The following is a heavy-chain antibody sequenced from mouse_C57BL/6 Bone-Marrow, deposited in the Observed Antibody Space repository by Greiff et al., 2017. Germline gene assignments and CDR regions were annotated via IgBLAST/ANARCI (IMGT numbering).Heavy chain of an antibody. CDR2: INPGSGGT. J-gene: IGHJ2*01. CDR1: GYAFTNYL. V-gene: IGHV1-54*01. D-gene: IGHD1-1*01. CDR3: ARKVGSSYLYFDY. Sequence: QVQLQQSGAELVRPGTSVKVSCKASGYAFTNYLIEWVKQRPGQGLEWIGVINPGSGGTNYNEKFKGKATLTADKSSSTAYMQLSSLTSEDSAVYFGARKVGSSYLYFDYWGQGTTLTVSS.